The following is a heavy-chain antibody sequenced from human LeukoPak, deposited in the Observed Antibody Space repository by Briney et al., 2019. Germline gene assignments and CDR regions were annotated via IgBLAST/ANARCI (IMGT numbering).Heavy chain of an antibody. D-gene: IGHD1/OR15-1a*01. CDR2: IFYTGTT. Sequence: SETLSLTCTVSGGSITTHYWSWIRQPPGKGLEWVAYIFYTGTTKYNSSLKGRVTTSLDTSKSQFSLKLTSVTAADTAVYYCAKNNNFVDTTNNDAFDIWGQGTLVTVSP. CDR1: GGSITTHY. CDR3: AKNNNFVDTTNNDAFDI. V-gene: IGHV4-59*11. J-gene: IGHJ3*02.